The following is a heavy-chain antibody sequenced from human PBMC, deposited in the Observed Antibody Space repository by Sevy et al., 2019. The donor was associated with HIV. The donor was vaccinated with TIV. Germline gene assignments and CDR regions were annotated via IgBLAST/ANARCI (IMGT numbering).Heavy chain of an antibody. CDR1: GGSISSSSYY. J-gene: IGHJ5*02. CDR2: IYYSGST. Sequence: SETLSLTCTVSGGSISSSSYYWGRIRQPPGKGLEWIGSIYYSGSTYYNPSLKSRVTISVDTSKNQFSLKLSSVTAADTAVYYCARCLRVRYYYDSSGSPFDPWGQGTLVTVSS. D-gene: IGHD3-22*01. CDR3: ARCLRVRYYYDSSGSPFDP. V-gene: IGHV4-39*01.